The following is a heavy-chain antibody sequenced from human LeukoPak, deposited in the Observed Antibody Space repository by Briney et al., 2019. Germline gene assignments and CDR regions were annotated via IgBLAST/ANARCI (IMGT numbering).Heavy chain of an antibody. J-gene: IGHJ4*02. CDR3: ARSPQCSGSYRFDY. Sequence: SVKVSCKASGGTFSSYAISWVRQAPGQGLEWMGRIIPILGIANYAQKFQGRVTITADKSTSTAYMELSSLRSEDTAVYYCARSPQCSGSYRFDYWGQGTLVTVSS. V-gene: IGHV1-69*04. D-gene: IGHD1-26*01. CDR2: IIPILGIA. CDR1: GGTFSSYA.